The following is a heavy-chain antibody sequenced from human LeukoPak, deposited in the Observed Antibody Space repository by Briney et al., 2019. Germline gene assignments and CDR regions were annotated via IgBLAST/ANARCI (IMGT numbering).Heavy chain of an antibody. Sequence: AGTLRLTCAAYGFTFSSYGMRWVRQAPGKGLERVGFIRYDGSNKYNAVSVKGRFTISRDNSHNTLYLQMTSLRPEDTAVYYCANRGTPTVDYWGQGTLVTVSS. D-gene: IGHD3-16*01. CDR1: GFTFSSYG. V-gene: IGHV3-30*02. CDR3: ANRGTPTVDY. CDR2: IRYDGSNK. J-gene: IGHJ4*02.